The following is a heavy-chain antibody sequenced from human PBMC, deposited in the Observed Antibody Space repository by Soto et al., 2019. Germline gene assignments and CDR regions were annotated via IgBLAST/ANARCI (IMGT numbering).Heavy chain of an antibody. D-gene: IGHD3-22*01. Sequence: GASVKVSCKASGYTFTCYYMYWVRQAPGQGLEWMGWINPNSGGTNYAQKFQGWVTMTRDTSISTAYMELSRLRSDDTAVYYCARDKNYYDSSGYSWYYYYYGMDVWGQGTTVTVSS. CDR3: ARDKNYYDSSGYSWYYYYYGMDV. V-gene: IGHV1-2*04. CDR2: INPNSGGT. J-gene: IGHJ6*02. CDR1: GYTFTCYY.